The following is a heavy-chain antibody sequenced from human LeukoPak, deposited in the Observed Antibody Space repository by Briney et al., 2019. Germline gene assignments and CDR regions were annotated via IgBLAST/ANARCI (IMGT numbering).Heavy chain of an antibody. J-gene: IGHJ4*02. CDR3: ARGYYYDSSGYYY. V-gene: IGHV4-31*03. CDR1: GGSISSGGYY. CDR2: IYYSGST. D-gene: IGHD3-22*01. Sequence: SETLSLTCTVSGGSISSGGYYWSWIRQHPGKGLEWIGYIYYSGSTCYNPSLKSRVTISVDTSKNQFSLKLSSVTAADTAVYYCARGYYYDSSGYYYWGQGTLVTVSS.